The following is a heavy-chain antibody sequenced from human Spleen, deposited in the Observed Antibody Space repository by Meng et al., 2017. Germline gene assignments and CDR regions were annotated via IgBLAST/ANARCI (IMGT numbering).Heavy chain of an antibody. CDR1: GYTLTELS. J-gene: IGHJ6*02. V-gene: IGHV1-24*01. Sequence: ASVKVSCKVSGYTLTELSMHWVRQAPGKGLEWMGGFDPEDGETIYAQKFQGRVTMTEDTSTDTAYMELSSLSSVTAADTAVYYCARVFAERITILTTNYYGMDVWGQGTTVTVSS. D-gene: IGHD3-3*01. CDR3: ARVFAERITILTTNYYGMDV. CDR2: FDPEDGET.